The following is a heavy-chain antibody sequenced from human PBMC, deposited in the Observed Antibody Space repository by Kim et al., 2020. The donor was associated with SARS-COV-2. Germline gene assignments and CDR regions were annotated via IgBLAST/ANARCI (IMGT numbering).Heavy chain of an antibody. Sequence: SETLSLTCAVYGGSFSGYYWSWIRQPPGKGLEWIGEINHSGSTNYNPSLKSRVTISVDTSKNQFSLKLSSVTAADTAVYYCARDPRHTVVVPAAPSFAF. CDR3: ARDPRHTVVVPAAPSFAF. J-gene: IGHJ3*01. CDR2: INHSGST. V-gene: IGHV4-34*01. D-gene: IGHD2-2*01. CDR1: GGSFSGYY.